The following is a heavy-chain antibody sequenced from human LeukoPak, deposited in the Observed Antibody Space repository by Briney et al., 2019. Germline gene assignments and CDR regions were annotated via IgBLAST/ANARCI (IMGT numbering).Heavy chain of an antibody. CDR2: ISSSSTYI. Sequence: GGSLRLSCAASGFTFSSYSMNWVRQAPGKGLEWVSSISSSSTYIYYADSVKGRFTNSRDNAKNSLYLQMNSLRAEDTAVYYCAKDHLPYDILTGYYVATFGYWGQGTLVTVSS. CDR3: AKDHLPYDILTGYYVATFGY. V-gene: IGHV3-21*01. J-gene: IGHJ4*02. CDR1: GFTFSSYS. D-gene: IGHD3-9*01.